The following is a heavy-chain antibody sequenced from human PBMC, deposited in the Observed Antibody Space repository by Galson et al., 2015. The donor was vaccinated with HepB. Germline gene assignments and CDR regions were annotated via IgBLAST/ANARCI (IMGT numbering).Heavy chain of an antibody. CDR3: AKEEFDFWSGYYVLDY. CDR2: MKQDGSET. D-gene: IGHD3-3*01. J-gene: IGHJ4*02. Sequence: PRLSCAASGFTFGSYWMSWVRQGPGKGLEWVANMKQDGSETYYVDSVKGRFTISRDNAKNTLYLQMNSLRAEDTAVYYCAKEEFDFWSGYYVLDYWGQGTLVTVSS. V-gene: IGHV3-7*03. CDR1: GFTFGSYW.